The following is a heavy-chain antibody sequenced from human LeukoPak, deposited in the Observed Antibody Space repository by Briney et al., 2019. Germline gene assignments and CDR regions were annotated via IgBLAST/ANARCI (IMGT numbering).Heavy chain of an antibody. V-gene: IGHV1-69*04. CDR3: ARDSSGGAFDI. J-gene: IGHJ3*02. CDR1: GGTFSSYA. Sequence: SVKVSCKASGGTFSSYAISWVRQAPGQGLEWMGRIIPILGIANYAQKFQGRVTMTRDTSTSTVYMELSSLRSEDTAVYYCARDSSGGAFDIWGQGTMVTVSS. CDR2: IIPILGIA. D-gene: IGHD6-19*01.